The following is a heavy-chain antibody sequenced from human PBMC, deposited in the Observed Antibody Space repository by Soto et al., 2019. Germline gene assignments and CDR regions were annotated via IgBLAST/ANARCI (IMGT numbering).Heavy chain of an antibody. CDR1: GFTFSGYS. CDR2: ISGSGGST. D-gene: IGHD3-10*01. Sequence: PAGTLSLTCAASGFTFSGYSMSWVRQAPGKGLEWVSAISGSGGSTYYADSVKGRFTISRDNSKNTLYLQMNSLRAEDTAVYYCEKGFSWYDAWGQGTLVTVYS. V-gene: IGHV3-23*01. J-gene: IGHJ5*02. CDR3: EKGFSWYDA.